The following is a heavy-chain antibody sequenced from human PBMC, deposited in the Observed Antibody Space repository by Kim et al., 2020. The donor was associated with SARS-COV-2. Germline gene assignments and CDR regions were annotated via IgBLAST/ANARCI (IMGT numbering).Heavy chain of an antibody. V-gene: IGHV3-7*01. CDR1: GFTFSSYW. D-gene: IGHD3-10*01. CDR2: IKQDGSEK. CDR3: ARGGYYGSGSYVGKADY. Sequence: GGSLRLSCAASGFTFSSYWMSWVRQAPGKGLEWVANIKQDGSEKYYMDSVKGRFTISRDNAKNSLYLQMNSLRAEDTAVYYCARGGYYGSGSYVGKADYWGQGTLVTVSS. J-gene: IGHJ4*02.